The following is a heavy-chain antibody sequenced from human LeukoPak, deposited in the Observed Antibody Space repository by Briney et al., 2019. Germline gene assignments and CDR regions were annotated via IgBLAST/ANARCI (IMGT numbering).Heavy chain of an antibody. CDR1: GGTFSSYT. D-gene: IGHD1-20*01. V-gene: IGHV1-69*02. Sequence: GASVKVSCKASGGTFSSYTISWVRQAPGQGLEWMGRIIPILGIANYAQKFQGRVTITADKSTGTAYMELSSLRSEDTAVYYCARTGGNWNRYYFDYWGQGTLVTVSS. CDR2: IIPILGIA. J-gene: IGHJ4*02. CDR3: ARTGGNWNRYYFDY.